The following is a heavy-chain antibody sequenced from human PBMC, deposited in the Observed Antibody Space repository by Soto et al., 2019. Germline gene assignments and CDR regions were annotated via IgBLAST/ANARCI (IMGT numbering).Heavy chain of an antibody. CDR1: GGTFSSYA. Sequence: QVQLVQSGAEVKKPGSSVKVSCKASGGTFSSYAISWVRQAPGQGLEWMGGIIPIFGTADYAQKFQGRVTITAAESTSTAYRELSSLRSEDTAVYYCASDSVDTAMPLRYWGQGTLVTVSS. D-gene: IGHD5-18*01. J-gene: IGHJ4*02. CDR2: IIPIFGTA. CDR3: ASDSVDTAMPLRY. V-gene: IGHV1-69*12.